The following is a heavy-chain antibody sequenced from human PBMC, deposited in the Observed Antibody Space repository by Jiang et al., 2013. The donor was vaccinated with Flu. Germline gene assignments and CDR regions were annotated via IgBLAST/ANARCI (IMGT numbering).Heavy chain of an antibody. D-gene: IGHD6-19*01. CDR3: AREGWSIAVAGTARNWFDP. V-gene: IGHV1-69*01. Sequence: QLVESGAEVKKPGSSVKVSCKASGGTFSSYAISWVRQAPGQGLEWMGGIIPMFGTANYAQKFQGRVTFTADESTSTAYMELSSLRYDDTAVYYCAREGWSIAVAGTARNWFDPWGQGTLVTVSS. J-gene: IGHJ5*02. CDR1: GGTFSSYA. CDR2: IIPMFGTA.